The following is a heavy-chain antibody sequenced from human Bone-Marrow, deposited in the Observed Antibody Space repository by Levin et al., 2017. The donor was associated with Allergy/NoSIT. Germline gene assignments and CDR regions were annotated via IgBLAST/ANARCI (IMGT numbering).Heavy chain of an antibody. CDR3: ARDEGRYFDWLGPYYYYYGMDV. CDR1: GYTFTGYY. J-gene: IGHJ6*02. D-gene: IGHD3-9*01. CDR2: INPNSGGT. V-gene: IGHV1-2*02. Sequence: ASVKVSCKASGYTFTGYYMHWVRQAPGQGLEWMGWINPNSGGTNYAQKFQGRVTMTRDTSISTAYMELSRLRSDDTAVYYCARDEGRYFDWLGPYYYYYGMDVWGQGTTVTVSS.